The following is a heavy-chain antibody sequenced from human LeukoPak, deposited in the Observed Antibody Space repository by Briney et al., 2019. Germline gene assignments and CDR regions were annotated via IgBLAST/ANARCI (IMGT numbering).Heavy chain of an antibody. Sequence: GGPLRLSCAASGFTFSSYGMHWVRQAPGRGLEWVAVIWYDGSNKYYADSVKGRFTISRDNSKNTLYLQMNSLRAEDTAVYYCARDNLASGSFDYWGQGTLVPVSS. CDR2: IWYDGSNK. CDR3: ARDNLASGSFDY. CDR1: GFTFSSYG. D-gene: IGHD3-10*01. J-gene: IGHJ4*02. V-gene: IGHV3-33*01.